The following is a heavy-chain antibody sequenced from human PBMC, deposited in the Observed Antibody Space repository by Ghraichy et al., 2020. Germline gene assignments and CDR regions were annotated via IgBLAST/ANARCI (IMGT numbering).Heavy chain of an antibody. CDR1: GITFSSYT. V-gene: IGHV3-21*06. CDR2: ISRSSSYI. Sequence: GGSLRLSCAASGITFSSYTMNWVRQAPGKGLEWVSSISRSSSYIYYADSVKGRFTISRDNAKNSLYLQMNSLRAEDMAVYYCASGGGGEYCSSSSCRLFDYWGQGTLVTVSS. J-gene: IGHJ4*02. D-gene: IGHD2-2*01. CDR3: ASGGGGEYCSSSSCRLFDY.